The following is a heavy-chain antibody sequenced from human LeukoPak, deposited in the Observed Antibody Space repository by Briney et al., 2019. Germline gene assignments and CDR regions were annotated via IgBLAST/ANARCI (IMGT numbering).Heavy chain of an antibody. CDR2: IYYSGST. CDR1: GGSLSSYY. Sequence: PPETLSLTCTVSGGSLSSYYWSSIRQPPGQGLGWMGYIYYSGSTDYNPSPKSRVTISVDTSKNQFSLKLSSVTAADTAVYYCARGGFDYGDPLDYWGQGTLVTVSS. V-gene: IGHV4-59*01. J-gene: IGHJ4*02. CDR3: ARGGFDYGDPLDY. D-gene: IGHD4-17*01.